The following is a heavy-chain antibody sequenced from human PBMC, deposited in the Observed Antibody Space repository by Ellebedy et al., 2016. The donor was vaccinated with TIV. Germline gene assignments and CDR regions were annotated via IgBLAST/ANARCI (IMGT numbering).Heavy chain of an antibody. CDR1: GFIVGPNY. D-gene: IGHD6-19*01. J-gene: IGHJ4*02. V-gene: IGHV3-53*01. CDR2: IYSDGST. CDR3: SRDSSGWSRDY. Sequence: PGGSLRLSCAASGFIVGPNYMTWVRQAPGKGLEWVSVIYSDGSTYYEASVKGRFTISRDNSKNTLYLQMNSLRAEDTAVYYCSRDSSGWSRDYWGQGTLVTVSS.